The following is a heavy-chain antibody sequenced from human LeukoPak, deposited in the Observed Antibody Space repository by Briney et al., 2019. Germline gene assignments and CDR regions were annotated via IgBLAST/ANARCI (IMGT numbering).Heavy chain of an antibody. D-gene: IGHD3-10*01. CDR1: GFPFTVYA. J-gene: IGHJ4*02. Sequence: GGSLRLSCAASGFPFTVYAMSWVRQAPGKGLEWVSSIGGSSTYYADFVKGRFTISRDTSKNTMFLQMNSLRAEDTAIYYCAKYRGFGDSYDSWGQGTPVAVSS. V-gene: IGHV3-23*01. CDR2: IGGSST. CDR3: AKYRGFGDSYDS.